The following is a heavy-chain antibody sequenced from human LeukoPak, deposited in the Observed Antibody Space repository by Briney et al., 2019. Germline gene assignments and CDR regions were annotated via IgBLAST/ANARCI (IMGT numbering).Heavy chain of an antibody. V-gene: IGHV3-23*01. CDR1: GFTFSSYA. CDR3: AKKLGIFGVVNDAFDI. Sequence: GGSLRLSCAASGFTFSSYAMSWVRQAPGKGLEWVSAISGSGGSTYYADSVKGRFTISRDNSKNTLYLQMNSLRAEDTAVYYCAKKLGIFGVVNDAFDIWGQGTMVTVSS. J-gene: IGHJ3*02. D-gene: IGHD3-3*01. CDR2: ISGSGGST.